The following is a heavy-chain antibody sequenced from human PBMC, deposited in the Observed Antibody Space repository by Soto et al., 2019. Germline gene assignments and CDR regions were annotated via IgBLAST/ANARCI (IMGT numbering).Heavy chain of an antibody. V-gene: IGHV4-59*12. Sequence: SETLSLTCTVSGGSISSYYWSWIRQPPGKGLGWIGYIYYSGSTNYNPSLKSRVTISVDTSKNQFSLKLSSVTAADTAMHYCARDNRSGYYFDYWGQGTLVTVSS. CDR2: IYYSGST. CDR1: GGSISSYY. D-gene: IGHD3-22*01. CDR3: ARDNRSGYYFDY. J-gene: IGHJ4*02.